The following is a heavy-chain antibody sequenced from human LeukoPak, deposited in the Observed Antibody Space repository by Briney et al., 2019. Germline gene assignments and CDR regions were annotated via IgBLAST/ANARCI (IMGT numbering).Heavy chain of an antibody. J-gene: IGHJ4*02. V-gene: IGHV4-38-2*02. CDR1: GYSIRTGYY. Sequence: SETLSLTCTVSGYSIRTGYYWGWIRQPPGKGLEWIGTMYHSGSTYYNPSLKSRVTISVDTSKNQFSLKLSSVTAADTAVYYCARTRYYYNSRSYGAPYYFDYWGQGTLVTVSS. CDR2: MYHSGST. CDR3: ARTRYYYNSRSYGAPYYFDY. D-gene: IGHD3-10*01.